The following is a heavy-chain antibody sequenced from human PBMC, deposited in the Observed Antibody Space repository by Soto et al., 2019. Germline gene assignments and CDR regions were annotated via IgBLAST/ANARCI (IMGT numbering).Heavy chain of an antibody. D-gene: IGHD2-21*02. J-gene: IGHJ3*02. CDR3: ARDRVVTAISDAFDI. CDR1: GYTFTSYG. CDR2: ISAYNGNT. V-gene: IGHV1-18*01. Sequence: GASVKVSCKASGYTFTSYGISWVRQAPGQGLEWMGWISAYNGNTNYAQKLQGRVTMTTDTSTSTAYMELRSLRSDDTAVYYCARDRVVTAISDAFDIWGQGTMVTVSS.